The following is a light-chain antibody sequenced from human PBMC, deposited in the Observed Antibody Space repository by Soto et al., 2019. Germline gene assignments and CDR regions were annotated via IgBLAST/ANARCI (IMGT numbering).Light chain of an antibody. V-gene: IGLV1-44*01. Sequence: QSVLTQPPSASGTPGQRVTISCSGSSSNIETNTVNWYQQLPRTAPKLLIYKNNQRPSGVPXXFSGSKSGTSASLAISGLQSEDEADYYCAAWDDSLNGPRFVFGTGTKVTVL. J-gene: IGLJ1*01. CDR3: AAWDDSLNGPRFV. CDR2: KNN. CDR1: SSNIETNT.